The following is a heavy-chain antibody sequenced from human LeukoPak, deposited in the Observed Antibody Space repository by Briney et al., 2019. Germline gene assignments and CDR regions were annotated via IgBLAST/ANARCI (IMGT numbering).Heavy chain of an antibody. CDR3: AKDLSGRNYYDSSGYFDY. V-gene: IGHV3-23*01. CDR2: ISGSGGST. Sequence: GGSLRLSCAASGFTFSSYAMSWVRQAPGKGLEWVSAISGSGGSTYYADSVKGRFTISRDNSKNTLYLQMNSLRAEDTAVYYCAKDLSGRNYYDSSGYFDYWGQGTLVTVSS. CDR1: GFTFSSYA. D-gene: IGHD3-22*01. J-gene: IGHJ4*02.